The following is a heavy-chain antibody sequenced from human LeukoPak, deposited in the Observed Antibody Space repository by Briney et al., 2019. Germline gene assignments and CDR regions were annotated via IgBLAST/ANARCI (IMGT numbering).Heavy chain of an antibody. J-gene: IGHJ4*02. V-gene: IGHV1-8*01. CDR2: MNPNTGNT. CDR1: GYTFINYD. D-gene: IGHD6-13*01. Sequence: ASVKVSCKTSGYTFINYDINWVRQATGQGLEWMGWMNPNTGNTGYAQKFQGRGTMTRNTSISTAYMELSSLRSEDTAVYYCASIDSSSWYYFDYWGQGTLVTVSS. CDR3: ASIDSSSWYYFDY.